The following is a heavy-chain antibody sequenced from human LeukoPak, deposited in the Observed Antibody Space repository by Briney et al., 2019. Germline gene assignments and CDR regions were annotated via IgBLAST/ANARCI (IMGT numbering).Heavy chain of an antibody. J-gene: IGHJ4*02. D-gene: IGHD3-22*01. CDR2: MNPYSVNT. CDR3: ARGYYESSGYCFDY. CDR1: GYTFTSYD. V-gene: IGHV1-8*01. Sequence: GASVKVSCKASGYTFTSYDINWVRQATGQGLEWMGWMNPYSVNTVYAQKFQGRVTMTRNTSTSTAYMDLSSLRSEDTAVYYCARGYYESSGYCFDYWGQGTLVTVSS.